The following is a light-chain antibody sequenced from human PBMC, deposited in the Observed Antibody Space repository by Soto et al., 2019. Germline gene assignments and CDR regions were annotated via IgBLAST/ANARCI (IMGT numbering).Light chain of an antibody. CDR3: SSYTTSNTRQIV. CDR1: SSDVGGYNY. CDR2: DVS. J-gene: IGLJ1*01. Sequence: QSALTQPASVSGSPGQSITISCTGTSSDVGGYNYVSWYQHHPGKAPKLMTYDVSNRPSGVSNRFSGSKSGNTASLTISGRQREDEADYYCSSYTTSNTRQIVFGTGTKVTVL. V-gene: IGLV2-14*03.